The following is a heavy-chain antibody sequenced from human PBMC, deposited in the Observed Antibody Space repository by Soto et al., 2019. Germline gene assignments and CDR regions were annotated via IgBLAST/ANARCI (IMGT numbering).Heavy chain of an antibody. Sequence: EVQLLESGGGLVQPGGSLRLSCAASGFTFSSYAMSWVRQAPGKGLEWVSDISGSGGSTYYADSVKGRFTISRDNSENTVYRQMNSLRAEDTAVYYCARGSRGSGWYTDYWGQGTLVTVSS. CDR3: ARGSRGSGWYTDY. V-gene: IGHV3-23*01. CDR1: GFTFSSYA. D-gene: IGHD6-19*01. J-gene: IGHJ4*02. CDR2: ISGSGGST.